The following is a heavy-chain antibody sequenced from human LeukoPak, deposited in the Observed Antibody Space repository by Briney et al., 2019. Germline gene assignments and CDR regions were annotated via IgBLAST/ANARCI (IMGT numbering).Heavy chain of an antibody. Sequence: ASVKVSCKASGYTFTGYYMHWVRQAPGQGLEWMGWLNPQTGDTHFAQKFQGRVTFTRDTSISTAYMAMSRLRSDDTAVFYCARGSRYHDWSSPLDSWGQGTLVTVSS. CDR2: LNPQTGDT. D-gene: IGHD3-9*01. CDR1: GYTFTGYY. CDR3: ARGSRYHDWSSPLDS. V-gene: IGHV1-2*02. J-gene: IGHJ4*02.